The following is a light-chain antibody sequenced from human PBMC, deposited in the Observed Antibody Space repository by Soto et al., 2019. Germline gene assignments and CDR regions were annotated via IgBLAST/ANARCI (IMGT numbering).Light chain of an antibody. CDR3: LQYSSHSWT. Sequence: DIQMTQSPSSLTQSLVVRATITCVSSRSISDWLAWYQQKPGKAPELLIFDASNLKSGVSSRFSGSGSGTEFTLTISRLQPDDVATYYCLQYSSHSWTFGQGTKVDIK. J-gene: IGKJ1*01. CDR2: DAS. CDR1: RSISDW. V-gene: IGKV1-5*01.